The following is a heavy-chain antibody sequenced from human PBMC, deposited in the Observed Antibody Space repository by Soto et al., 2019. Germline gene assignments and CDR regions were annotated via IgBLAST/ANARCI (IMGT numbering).Heavy chain of an antibody. V-gene: IGHV4-59*01. CDR2: IYHSGST. CDR1: GASISSYY. D-gene: IGHD5-12*01. CDR3: GREYSSFHPPMQ. J-gene: IGHJ4*02. Sequence: QVQLQESGPGLVKPSETLSLTCTVSGASISSYYWSWVRQPPGKGLEWIGYIYHSGSTNYNPSLKRPVTMSVETSRNQFSLRLSPVTAADTAVYFCGREYSSFHPPMQWGQGTLVTVSS.